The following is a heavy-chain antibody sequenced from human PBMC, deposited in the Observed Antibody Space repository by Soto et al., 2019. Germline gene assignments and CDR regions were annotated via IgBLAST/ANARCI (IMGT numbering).Heavy chain of an antibody. D-gene: IGHD6-19*01. Sequence: SETLSLPFTVSGASVTGFYWSWIRQPPGKGLEWIWYVFHSGSSNYNPSLKSRVTISVDTSKSQISLRLTSVTDADTAVYYCERAPGLAVAHIDXWGQGTLVTV. V-gene: IGHV4-59*02. CDR3: ERAPGLAVAHIDX. CDR1: GASVTGFY. CDR2: VFHSGSS. J-gene: IGHJ4*02.